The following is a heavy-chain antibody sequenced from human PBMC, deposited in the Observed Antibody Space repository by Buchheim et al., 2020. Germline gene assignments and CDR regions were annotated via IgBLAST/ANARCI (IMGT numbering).Heavy chain of an antibody. J-gene: IGHJ6*02. V-gene: IGHV4-59*01. CDR3: VRDRSLGPFYYFAMDV. CDR2: IYYTGST. CDR1: GVSITTYY. Sequence: QVQLQESGPGLVKPSETLSLTCAVSGVSITTYYWTWVRQPPGKGLEWIGYIYYTGSTNYNPSLKSRFTMSLDTSKNQFSLKLSSVTAADTAVYYCVRDRSLGPFYYFAMDVWRQGTT.